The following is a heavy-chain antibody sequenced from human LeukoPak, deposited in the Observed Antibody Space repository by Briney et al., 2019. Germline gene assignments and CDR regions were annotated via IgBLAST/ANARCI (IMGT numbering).Heavy chain of an antibody. CDR1: GYTFTSHH. V-gene: IGHV1-46*01. Sequence: ASVKVSCKASGYTFTSHHLHWVRQAPGQGLEWMGVINPSGNWTTYAQKFQFRVTVTGDTSTSTVYMELSSPRSEDTAMYSCARDFSGTYGGFGYWGQGTLVTVSS. D-gene: IGHD1-26*01. J-gene: IGHJ4*02. CDR2: INPSGNWT. CDR3: ARDFSGTYGGFGY.